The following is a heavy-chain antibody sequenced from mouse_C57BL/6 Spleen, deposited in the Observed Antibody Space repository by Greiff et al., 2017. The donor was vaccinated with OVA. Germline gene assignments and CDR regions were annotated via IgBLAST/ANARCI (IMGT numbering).Heavy chain of an antibody. CDR3: ASAFYGSPFAY. Sequence: VQLQQSGPELVKPGASVKMSCKASGYTFTDYNMHWVKQSHGKSLEWIGYINPNNGGTSYNQKFKGKATLTVNKSSSTAYMELRSLTSEDSAVYYCASAFYGSPFAYWGQGTLVTVSA. V-gene: IGHV1-22*01. CDR2: INPNNGGT. CDR1: GYTFTDYN. D-gene: IGHD1-1*01. J-gene: IGHJ3*01.